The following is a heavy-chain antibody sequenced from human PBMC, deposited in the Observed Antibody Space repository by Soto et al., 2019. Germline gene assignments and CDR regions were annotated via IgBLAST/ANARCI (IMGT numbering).Heavy chain of an antibody. D-gene: IGHD5-12*01. J-gene: IGHJ4*02. Sequence: GASVKVSCKTSGYNFGSYGISWVRQAPGQGLEWMGWISIFYSGKTEYAQNLQGRVTMTADTSTTTAYMELRGLRSDDTAVYFCARVLLVHSGFVKGFDYWGQGTQVTVSS. V-gene: IGHV1-18*01. CDR1: GYNFGSYG. CDR3: ARVLLVHSGFVKGFDY. CDR2: ISIFYSGKT.